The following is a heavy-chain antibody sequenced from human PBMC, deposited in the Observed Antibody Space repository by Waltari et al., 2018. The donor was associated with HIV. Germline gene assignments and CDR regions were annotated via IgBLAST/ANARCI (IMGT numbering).Heavy chain of an antibody. D-gene: IGHD6-13*01. CDR2: ISGTGDHT. CDR3: ARHSSSHPYYYAMDV. Sequence: EVQLLESGGGLVRPGQSLSISCTVSGFSFVTYAILWVRQAPGKGLEWVSAISGTGDHTFYADSVKGRFTISRDNSKRTLYLQMNSLRAEDTALYYCARHSSSHPYYYAMDVWGQGTTVTVSS. J-gene: IGHJ6*02. V-gene: IGHV3-23*01. CDR1: GFSFVTYA.